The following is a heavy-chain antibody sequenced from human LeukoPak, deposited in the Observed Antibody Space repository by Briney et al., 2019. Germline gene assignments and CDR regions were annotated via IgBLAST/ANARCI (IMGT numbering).Heavy chain of an antibody. CDR2: INPNSGGT. Sequence: GASVKVSCKASGYTFSGFYIHWVRQAPGQGLEWMGWINPNSGGTNYAQKFPGRVTMTTDTSISTAYMELSRLRSDDTAVYYCARDSGLGDYPDYWGQGTLVTVSS. CDR3: ARDSGLGDYPDY. V-gene: IGHV1-2*02. D-gene: IGHD4-17*01. CDR1: GYTFSGFY. J-gene: IGHJ4*02.